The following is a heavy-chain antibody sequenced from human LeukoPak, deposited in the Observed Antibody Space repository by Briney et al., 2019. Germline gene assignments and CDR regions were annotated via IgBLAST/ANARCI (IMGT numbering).Heavy chain of an antibody. J-gene: IGHJ6*03. Sequence: SQTLSLTCTVSGGSISSGSYYWSWIRQPAGKGLEWIGRIYTSGSTNYNPSLKSRVTISVDTSKNQFSLKLSSVTAADTAVYYCARRYYYYYMDVWGKGTTVTVSS. V-gene: IGHV4-61*02. CDR1: GGSISSGSYY. CDR3: ARRYYYYYMDV. CDR2: IYTSGST.